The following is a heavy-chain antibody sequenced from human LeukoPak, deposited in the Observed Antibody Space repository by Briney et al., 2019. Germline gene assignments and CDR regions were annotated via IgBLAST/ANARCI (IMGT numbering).Heavy chain of an antibody. CDR1: GGSISSGSYY. J-gene: IGHJ4*02. CDR3: AREPGIAVAGTGYYFDY. CDR2: IYTSGST. D-gene: IGHD6-19*01. Sequence: PSQTLSLTCTVSGGSISSGSYYWSWIRQPAGKGLEWIGRIYTSGSTNYNPSLKSRVTISVDTFKNQFSLKLSSVTAADTAVYYCAREPGIAVAGTGYYFDYWGQGTLVTVSS. V-gene: IGHV4-61*02.